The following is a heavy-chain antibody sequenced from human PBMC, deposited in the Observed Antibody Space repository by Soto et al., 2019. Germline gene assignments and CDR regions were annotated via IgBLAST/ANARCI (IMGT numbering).Heavy chain of an antibody. Sequence: ASAKVSCKASGYTFTSYGISWVRQAPGQGLEWMGWISAYNGNTNYAQKLQGRVTMTTDTSTSTAYMELRSLRSDDTAVYYCARKNAPYYYYYYMDVWGKGTTVTVSS. CDR1: GYTFTSYG. CDR3: ARKNAPYYYYYYMDV. CDR2: ISAYNGNT. J-gene: IGHJ6*03. V-gene: IGHV1-18*01.